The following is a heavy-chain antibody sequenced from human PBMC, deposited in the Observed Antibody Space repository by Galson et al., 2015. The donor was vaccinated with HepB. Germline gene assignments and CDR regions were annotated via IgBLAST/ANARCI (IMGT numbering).Heavy chain of an antibody. V-gene: IGHV3-30*02. CDR2: ILHDGGGI. CDR3: AKDLSGSWTYDY. D-gene: IGHD3/OR15-3a*01. J-gene: IGHJ4*02. CDR1: GFTFSSHA. Sequence: SLRLSCAVSGFTFSSHAMHWVRQTPGKGLEWVAIILHDGGGIRYADSVKGRFTISRDNSKNTLSLQMDSPRVEDTALYYCAKDLSGSWTYDYWGQGTLVTVSS.